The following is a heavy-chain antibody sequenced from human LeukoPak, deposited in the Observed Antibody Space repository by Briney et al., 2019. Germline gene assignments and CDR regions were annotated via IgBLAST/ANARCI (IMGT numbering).Heavy chain of an antibody. CDR3: ARIGSGSYSDY. CDR1: GYSFTTYY. D-gene: IGHD3-10*01. CDR2: INASSGST. V-gene: IGHV1-46*01. Sequence: RASVKVSCKASGYSFTTYYMHWVRQAPGQGLEWVGIINASSGSTSYAQKFQGRVAMTRDTSTRTVYMELSSLRSEDTAVYYCARIGSGSYSDYWGQGSLVTVSS. J-gene: IGHJ4*02.